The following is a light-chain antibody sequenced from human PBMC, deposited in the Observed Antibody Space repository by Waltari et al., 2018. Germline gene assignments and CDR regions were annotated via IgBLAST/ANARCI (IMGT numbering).Light chain of an antibody. CDR3: TSYESGGTWV. CDR1: SSDIGGYNY. Sequence: QSALTQPASVSGSPGQSITISCTGTSSDIGGYNYVSWYQQHPGKAPKVMIYDVIKWPSGVSNRFSGSKSGNTASLTISVLQADDEADYYCTSYESGGTWVFGGGTKVTV. CDR2: DVI. J-gene: IGLJ3*02. V-gene: IGLV2-14*03.